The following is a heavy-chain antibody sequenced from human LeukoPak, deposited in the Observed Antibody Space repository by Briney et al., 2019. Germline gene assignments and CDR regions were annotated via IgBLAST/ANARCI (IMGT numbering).Heavy chain of an antibody. V-gene: IGHV4-39*07. CDR2: NYYSGST. CDR3: ARGRTRRGITGTPNFDY. Sequence: PSETLSLTCTVSGGSISSSSYYWGWIRQPPGKGLEWIGSNYYSGSTYYNPSLKSRVTISVDTSKNQFSLKLSSVTAADTAVYYCARGRTRRGITGTPNFDYWGQGTLVTVS. D-gene: IGHD1-7*01. J-gene: IGHJ4*02. CDR1: GGSISSSSYY.